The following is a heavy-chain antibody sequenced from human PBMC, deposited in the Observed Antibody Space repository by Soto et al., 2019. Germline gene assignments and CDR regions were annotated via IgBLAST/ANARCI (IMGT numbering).Heavy chain of an antibody. J-gene: IGHJ3*02. V-gene: IGHV1-69*02. D-gene: IGHD3-3*01. CDR1: GGTFSSYT. Sequence: SVKVSCKASGGTFSSYTISWVRQAPGQGLEWMGRIIPILGIANYAQKFQGRVTITAAMSTSTAYMELSSLRSEDTAVYYCAAPRPRAYYDFWSGYYFHAFDIGGQGTMVTVSS. CDR2: IIPILGIA. CDR3: AAPRPRAYYDFWSGYYFHAFDI.